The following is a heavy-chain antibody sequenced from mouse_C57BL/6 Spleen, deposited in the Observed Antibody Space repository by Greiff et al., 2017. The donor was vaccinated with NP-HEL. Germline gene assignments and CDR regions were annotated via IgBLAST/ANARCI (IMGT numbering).Heavy chain of an antibody. CDR3: ARNWADYYGSSYEGAMDY. D-gene: IGHD1-1*01. J-gene: IGHJ4*01. Sequence: QVQLKESGPGLVQPSQSLSITCTVSGFSLTSYGVHWVRQSPGKGLEWLGVIWSGGSTDYNAAFISRLSISKDNSKSQVFFKMNSLQADDTAIYYCARNWADYYGSSYEGAMDYWGQGTSVTVSS. CDR1: GFSLTSYG. CDR2: IWSGGST. V-gene: IGHV2-2*01.